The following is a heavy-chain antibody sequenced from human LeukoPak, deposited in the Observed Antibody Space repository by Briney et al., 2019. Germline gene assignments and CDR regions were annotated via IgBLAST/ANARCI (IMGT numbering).Heavy chain of an antibody. D-gene: IGHD3-22*01. Sequence: GGSLRLSCAASGFTFSSYSMNWVRQAPGKGLEWVSYISSSSSTIYYADSVKGRFTISRDNAKNSLYLQMNSLRAEDTAVYYCARGYYYDSSGPDYWGQGTLVTVSS. CDR1: GFTFSSYS. CDR3: ARGYYYDSSGPDY. V-gene: IGHV3-48*04. J-gene: IGHJ4*02. CDR2: ISSSSSTI.